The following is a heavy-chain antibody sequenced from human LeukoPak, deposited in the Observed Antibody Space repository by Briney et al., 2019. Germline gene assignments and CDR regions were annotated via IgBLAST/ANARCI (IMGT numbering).Heavy chain of an antibody. V-gene: IGHV1-69*13. D-gene: IGHD2-2*01. Sequence: ASVKVSCKASGGTFSSYAISWVRQAPGQGLEWMGGIIPIFGTANYAQKFQGRVTITADESTSTAYMELSSLRSEDTAVYYCARGLGKYADPIWYYFDYWGQGTLVTVSS. CDR1: GGTFSSYA. CDR2: IIPIFGTA. CDR3: ARGLGKYADPIWYYFDY. J-gene: IGHJ4*02.